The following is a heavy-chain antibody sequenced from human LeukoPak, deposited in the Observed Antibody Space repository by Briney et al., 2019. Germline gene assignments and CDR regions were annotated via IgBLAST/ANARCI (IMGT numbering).Heavy chain of an antibody. D-gene: IGHD3-10*01. CDR1: GYSISSGYY. CDR2: IYSTGST. Sequence: SETLSLTCTVSGYSISSGYYWSWIRQPAGKGLEWIGRIYSTGSTNYNPSLKSRVAMSVDTSKNQFSLRLSSVTAADTAIYYCARASGGSVNTAFDIWGQGTMVTVSS. J-gene: IGHJ3*02. CDR3: ARASGGSVNTAFDI. V-gene: IGHV4-4*07.